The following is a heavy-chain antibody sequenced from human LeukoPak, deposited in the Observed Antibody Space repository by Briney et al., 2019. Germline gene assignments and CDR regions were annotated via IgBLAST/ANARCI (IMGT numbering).Heavy chain of an antibody. CDR2: ISGSSSTT. J-gene: IGHJ4*02. Sequence: GGSLRLSCAASGFTFSSYALSWVRQAPGKGLEWVSAISGSSSTTFYADSVKGRFTIARDNSMDTLFLQMNSLRAEDTAVYYCAKDLDTAMVDSGYFDYWGQGTLVTVSS. D-gene: IGHD5-18*01. CDR1: GFTFSSYA. CDR3: AKDLDTAMVDSGYFDY. V-gene: IGHV3-23*01.